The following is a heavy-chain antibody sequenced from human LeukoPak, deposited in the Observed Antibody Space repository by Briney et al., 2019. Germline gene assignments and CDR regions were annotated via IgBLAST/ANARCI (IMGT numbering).Heavy chain of an antibody. CDR2: ISNSGDST. CDR3: AKDQGYSSAWYSRDGFDM. D-gene: IGHD6-19*01. V-gene: IGHV3-23*01. J-gene: IGHJ3*02. Sequence: GGSLRLSCAASGFTFSSYAMSWVRQAPGKGLEWVSAISNSGDSTFYADSVKDRFTISRDNPQNTLYVQMNSLRAEDTAVYYCAKDQGYSSAWYSRDGFDMWGQGTMVTVSS. CDR1: GFTFSSYA.